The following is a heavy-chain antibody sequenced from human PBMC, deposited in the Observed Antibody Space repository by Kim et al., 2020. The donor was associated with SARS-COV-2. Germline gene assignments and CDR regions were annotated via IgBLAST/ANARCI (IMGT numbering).Heavy chain of an antibody. Sequence: ASVKVSCKASGYTFTNYGVNWVRQAPGQGLEWMGWINTNTENPTHGQGFTGRFVFSFDTSVSPAYLQISSRRSDDTAVYYCARLGVGYGQMDIWGSGTSVTVSP. J-gene: IGHJ6*04. CDR1: GYTFTNYG. V-gene: IGHV7-4-1*02. CDR2: INTNTENP. CDR3: ARLGVGYGQMDI. D-gene: IGHD3-3*01.